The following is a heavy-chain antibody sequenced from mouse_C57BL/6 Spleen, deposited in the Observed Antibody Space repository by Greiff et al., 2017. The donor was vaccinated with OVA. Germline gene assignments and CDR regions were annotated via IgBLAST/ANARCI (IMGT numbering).Heavy chain of an antibody. CDR2: ISSKSSKYEP. CDR1: GFTFNTYA. J-gene: IGHJ1*03. V-gene: IGHV10-3*01. CDR3: VRDDGYYDWYFDV. D-gene: IGHD2-3*01. Sequence: DVMLVESGGGLVQPKGSLKLSCAASGFTFNTYAMHWVRQAPGKGLEWVARISSKSSKYEPYYADYVKDRFTISRDDSQSMLYLQMNNLKTDDTAMYYCVRDDGYYDWYFDVWGTGTTVTVSS.